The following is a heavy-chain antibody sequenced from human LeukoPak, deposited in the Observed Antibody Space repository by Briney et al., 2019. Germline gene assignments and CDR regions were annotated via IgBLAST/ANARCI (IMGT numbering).Heavy chain of an antibody. D-gene: IGHD2-15*01. CDR3: TTTHGGSIGTNWFDP. CDR2: IKSKTDGGTT. V-gene: IGHV3-15*01. J-gene: IGHJ5*02. Sequence: GGSLRLSCAASGFTFSNAWMSWVRQAPGKGLEWVGRIKSKTDGGTTDYAAPVKGRFTISRDDSKNTLYLQMNSLKTEDTAVYYCTTTHGGSIGTNWFDPWGQGTLVTVSS. CDR1: GFTFSNAW.